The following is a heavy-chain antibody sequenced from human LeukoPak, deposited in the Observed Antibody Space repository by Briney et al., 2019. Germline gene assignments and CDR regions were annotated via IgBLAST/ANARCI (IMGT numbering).Heavy chain of an antibody. Sequence: ASVKVSCKASGYTFTSYYMHWVRQAPGQGLEWMGIINPSGGSTSYAQKFQGRVTMTRDTSTSTVFMELSSLRSGDTAVYYCARGTTYYYDSSGYYSPFDYWGQGTLVTVSS. D-gene: IGHD3-22*01. CDR2: INPSGGST. CDR1: GYTFTSYY. V-gene: IGHV1-46*01. CDR3: ARGTTYYYDSSGYYSPFDY. J-gene: IGHJ4*02.